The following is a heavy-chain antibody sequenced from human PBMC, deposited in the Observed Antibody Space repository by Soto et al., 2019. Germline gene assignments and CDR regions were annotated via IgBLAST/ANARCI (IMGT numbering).Heavy chain of an antibody. V-gene: IGHV3-66*01. CDR2: IYTGGST. CDR3: ARDYGGSGRFDY. CDR1: GFTVSSNY. J-gene: IGHJ4*02. D-gene: IGHD4-17*01. Sequence: EVQLVESGGGLVQPGGSLRLSCAASGFTVSSNYMSWVRQAPGKGLEWVSVIYTGGSTYYADSVKGRFTISRDNSKNTLYLQMNSLRSEDTAVYYCARDYGGSGRFDYWGQGTLVTVSS.